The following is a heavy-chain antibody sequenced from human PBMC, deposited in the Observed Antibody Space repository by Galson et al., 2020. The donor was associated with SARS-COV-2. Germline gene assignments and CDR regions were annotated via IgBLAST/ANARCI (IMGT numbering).Heavy chain of an antibody. D-gene: IGHD6-13*01. J-gene: IGHJ6*02. CDR3: ARAYSSSWPPYYYYYYGMDV. CDR1: GYTFTGYY. V-gene: IGHV1-2*04. CDR2: INPNSGGT. Sequence: ASVKVSCKASGYTFTGYYMHWVRQAPGQGLEWMGWINPNSGGTNYAQKFQGWVTMTRDTSISTAYMELSRLRSDDTAVYYCARAYSSSWPPYYYYYYGMDVWGQGTTVTVSS.